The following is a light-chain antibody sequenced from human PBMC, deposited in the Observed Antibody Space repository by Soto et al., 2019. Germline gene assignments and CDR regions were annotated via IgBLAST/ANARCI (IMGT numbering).Light chain of an antibody. CDR2: DAT. CDR3: QQRGNWPPVT. Sequence: EVVLTQSPATLSLSPGERATLSCRASQSVSRYLAWYQQKPGQAPRLLIHDATNRATGIPARFSGSGSGTVFTLTISSLEPEDFAVYYCQQRGNWPPVTFGGGTKVEIK. J-gene: IGKJ4*01. V-gene: IGKV3-11*01. CDR1: QSVSRY.